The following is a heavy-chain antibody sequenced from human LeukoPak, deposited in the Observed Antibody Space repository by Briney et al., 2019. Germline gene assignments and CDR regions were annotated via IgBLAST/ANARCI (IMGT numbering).Heavy chain of an antibody. Sequence: SETLSLICTVSGGSISSNSYYWGWIRQPPGKGLEWIGSIYYSGSTSYNPSLKSRVTISVDTSKNQFSLKLSSVTAAETAVDYCPRHGTGTTWSWFDPWGQGTLVTVSS. CDR3: PRHGTGTTWSWFDP. D-gene: IGHD1-7*01. CDR2: IYYSGST. V-gene: IGHV4-39*01. J-gene: IGHJ5*02. CDR1: GGSISSNSYY.